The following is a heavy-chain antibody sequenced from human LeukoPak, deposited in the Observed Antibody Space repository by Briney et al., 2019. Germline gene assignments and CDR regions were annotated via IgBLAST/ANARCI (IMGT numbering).Heavy chain of an antibody. CDR3: ARGVDILTGYYPDFDY. Sequence: GASVKVSCKASGYTFTSYGITWVRQAPGQWLEWMGWISTYNGNIHFAQKIQGRVTMTTDTSTSTAYMELRSLRSDDTAVYYCARGVDILTGYYPDFDYWGQGTLVTVSS. J-gene: IGHJ4*02. CDR1: GYTFTSYG. D-gene: IGHD3-9*01. V-gene: IGHV1-18*01. CDR2: ISTYNGNI.